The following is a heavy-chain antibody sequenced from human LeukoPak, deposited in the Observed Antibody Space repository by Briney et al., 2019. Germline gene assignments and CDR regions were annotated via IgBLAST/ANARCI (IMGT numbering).Heavy chain of an antibody. CDR3: AGDLGDIVVVPAAMPFDY. Sequence: GGSLRLSCAASGFTFSSYGMHWVRQAPGKGLEWVAVIWYDGSNKYYADSVKGRFTISRDNSKNTLYLQMNSLRAEDTAVYYCAGDLGDIVVVPAAMPFDYWGQGTLVTVSS. D-gene: IGHD2-2*01. J-gene: IGHJ4*02. CDR2: IWYDGSNK. V-gene: IGHV3-33*01. CDR1: GFTFSSYG.